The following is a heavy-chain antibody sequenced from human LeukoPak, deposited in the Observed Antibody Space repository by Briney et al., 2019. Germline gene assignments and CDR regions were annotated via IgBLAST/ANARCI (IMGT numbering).Heavy chain of an antibody. CDR3: AKDRPIVVVPAVYFDY. D-gene: IGHD2-2*01. V-gene: IGHV3-23*01. J-gene: IGHJ4*02. Sequence: GGSLRLSCAASGFTFSSYAMSWVRQAPGKGLEWVSAISGSGGSTCYADSVKGRFTISRDNSKNTLYLQMNSLRAEDTAVYYCAKDRPIVVVPAVYFDYWGQGTLVTVSS. CDR2: ISGSGGST. CDR1: GFTFSSYA.